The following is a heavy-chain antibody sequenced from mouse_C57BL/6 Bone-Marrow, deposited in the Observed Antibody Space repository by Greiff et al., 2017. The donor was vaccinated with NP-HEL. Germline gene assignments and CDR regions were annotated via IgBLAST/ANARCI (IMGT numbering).Heavy chain of an antibody. D-gene: IGHD1-1*01. V-gene: IGHV14-4*01. CDR1: GFNIKDDY. Sequence: EVKLQESGAELVRPGASVKLSCTASGFNIKDDYMHWVKQRPEQGLEWIGWIDPENGDTEYASKFQGKATITADTSSNTAYLQLSSLTSEDTAVYYCTTGVVAPYWGQGTTLTVSS. CDR3: TTGVVAPY. J-gene: IGHJ2*01. CDR2: IDPENGDT.